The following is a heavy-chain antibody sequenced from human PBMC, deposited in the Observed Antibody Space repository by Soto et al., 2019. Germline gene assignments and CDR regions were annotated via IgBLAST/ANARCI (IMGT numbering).Heavy chain of an antibody. Sequence: GGSLRLSCAGSGFTFSDSYMSWIRQAPGKGLEWVSYISSRSGYTNYADSVKGRFTISRDNAKNTMYLQMNSLRAEDTAVYFCAKTTDGWFSAFEIWGQGTVVTVSS. CDR1: GFTFSDSY. V-gene: IGHV3-11*03. CDR3: AKTTDGWFSAFEI. CDR2: ISSRSGYT. J-gene: IGHJ3*02. D-gene: IGHD6-19*01.